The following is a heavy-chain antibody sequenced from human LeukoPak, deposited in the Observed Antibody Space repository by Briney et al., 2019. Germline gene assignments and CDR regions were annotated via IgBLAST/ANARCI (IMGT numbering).Heavy chain of an antibody. Sequence: ASVKVSCKASGYTFTGYYMHWVRQAPGQGLEWMGWINPNSGGTNYAQKFQGRVTMTRDTSISTAYMKLSRLRSDDTAVYYCAREGDYGDLIDPWGQGTLVTVSS. D-gene: IGHD4-17*01. V-gene: IGHV1-2*02. CDR1: GYTFTGYY. CDR3: AREGDYGDLIDP. CDR2: INPNSGGT. J-gene: IGHJ5*02.